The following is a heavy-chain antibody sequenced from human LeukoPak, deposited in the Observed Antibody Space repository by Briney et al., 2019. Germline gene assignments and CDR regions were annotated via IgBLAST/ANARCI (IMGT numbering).Heavy chain of an antibody. Sequence: SETLSLTCAVYGGSFSGYYWSWIRQPPGKGLEWIGEINHSGSTNYNPSLKSRVTMSVDTSKNQFSLKLSSVTAADTAVYYCARDVVAAVGTFDYWGQGTLVTVSS. V-gene: IGHV4-34*01. CDR1: GGSFSGYY. CDR3: ARDVVAAVGTFDY. J-gene: IGHJ4*02. D-gene: IGHD6-13*01. CDR2: INHSGST.